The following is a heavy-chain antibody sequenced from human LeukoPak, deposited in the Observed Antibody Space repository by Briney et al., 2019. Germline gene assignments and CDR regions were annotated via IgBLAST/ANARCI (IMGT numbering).Heavy chain of an antibody. J-gene: IGHJ3*02. CDR2: NIPIFGTA. D-gene: IGHD3-22*01. V-gene: IGHV1-69*05. Sequence: SVKVSCKASGGTFSSYAISWVRQAPGQGREWMGRNIPIFGTANYAQKFQGRVTITTDESTSTAYMELSSLRSEDTAVYYCACLWDSSGHYQDDAFDIWGQGTLVTVSS. CDR3: ACLWDSSGHYQDDAFDI. CDR1: GGTFSSYA.